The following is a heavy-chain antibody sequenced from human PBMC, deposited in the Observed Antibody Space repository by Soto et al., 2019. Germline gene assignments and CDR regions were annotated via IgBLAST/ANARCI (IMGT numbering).Heavy chain of an antibody. J-gene: IGHJ4*02. V-gene: IGHV3-30-3*01. Sequence: QVKMVESGGGVVQPGRSLRLSCAASGFIFSNYVMHWVRQAPGKGLEWVAVISYDGNSKHYADSVEGRFTISRDNSKSTLYVQMNCLRAEDTAVYYCARSYCGDDCALDHWGQGTLVTVSS. CDR3: ARSYCGDDCALDH. CDR1: GFIFSNYV. CDR2: ISYDGNSK. D-gene: IGHD2-21*02.